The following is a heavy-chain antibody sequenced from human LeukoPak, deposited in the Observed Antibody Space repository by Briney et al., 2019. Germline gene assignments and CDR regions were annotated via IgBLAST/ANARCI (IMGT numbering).Heavy chain of an antibody. CDR3: ATRYYFDY. J-gene: IGHJ4*02. Sequence: GGSLRLSCAASGFTFSNYAMGWVRQAPGKGLEWVSAISDNGGRSFYADSVKGRFTISRVNSKNTLYLQMNSLRAEDTAVYYCATRYYFDYWGQGALVTVSS. CDR1: GFTFSNYA. V-gene: IGHV3-23*01. CDR2: ISDNGGRS.